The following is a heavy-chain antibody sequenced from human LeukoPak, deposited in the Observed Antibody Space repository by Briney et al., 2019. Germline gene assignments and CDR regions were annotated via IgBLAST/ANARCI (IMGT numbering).Heavy chain of an antibody. D-gene: IGHD3-22*01. CDR1: GFTFSDYY. Sequence: GGSLRLSCAASGFTFSDYYMSWIRQAPGKGLEWVSYISSSGSTIYYADSVKGRFTISRDNAKNSLYLQMNSLRAEDTAVYYCARGLDYYDSSGYYSDYMDVWGKGTTVTISS. V-gene: IGHV3-11*01. J-gene: IGHJ6*03. CDR2: ISSSGSTI. CDR3: ARGLDYYDSSGYYSDYMDV.